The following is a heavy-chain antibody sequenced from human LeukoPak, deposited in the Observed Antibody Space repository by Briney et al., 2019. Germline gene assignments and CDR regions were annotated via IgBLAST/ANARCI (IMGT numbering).Heavy chain of an antibody. V-gene: IGHV4-39*01. CDR2: IYYSGST. D-gene: IGHD3-22*01. Sequence: PSETLSLTCTVSVGSISSSCYYWGWIRQPPGKGLEWIVSIYYSGSTYYNPSLKSRVTISVDTSKNQFSLKLSSVTAADTAVYYCAGNDFYKISSVYPLLGDSWGQGTLVTVSS. CDR1: VGSISSSCYY. CDR3: AGNDFYKISSVYPLLGDS. J-gene: IGHJ4*02.